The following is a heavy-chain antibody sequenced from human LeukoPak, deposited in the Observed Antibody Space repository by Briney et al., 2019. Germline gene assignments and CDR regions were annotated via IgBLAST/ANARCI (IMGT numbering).Heavy chain of an antibody. CDR3: ATNNQRTSGSLDAFDI. CDR2: ISAYNGNT. Sequence: ASVKVSCKASGYTFTSYGISWVRQAPGQGLEWMGWISAYNGNTNYAQKLQGRVTMTTDTSTSTAYMELRSLRSDDTAVYYCATNNQRTSGSLDAFDIWGQGTMVTVSS. V-gene: IGHV1-18*01. D-gene: IGHD1-26*01. J-gene: IGHJ3*02. CDR1: GYTFTSYG.